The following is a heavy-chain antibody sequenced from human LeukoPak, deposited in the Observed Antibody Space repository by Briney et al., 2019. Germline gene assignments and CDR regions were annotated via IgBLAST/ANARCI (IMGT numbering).Heavy chain of an antibody. CDR2: LRGDGDT. V-gene: IGHV3-23*01. Sequence: GGSLRLSCVASGFIFRDYAMSWVRQTPAGGLEWVSSLRGDGDTFYTDSVKGRFTLSRDHSRNTVYLQLSNLRVEDTAVYYCANASWVSSADAVLWGQGTLVTVS. D-gene: IGHD2-15*01. CDR3: ANASWVSSADAVL. J-gene: IGHJ4*02. CDR1: GFIFRDYA.